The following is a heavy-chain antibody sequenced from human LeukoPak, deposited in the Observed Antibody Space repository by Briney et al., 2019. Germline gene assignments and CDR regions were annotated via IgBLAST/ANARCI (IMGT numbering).Heavy chain of an antibody. Sequence: ASVRVSCKASGGTFSSYAISWVRQAPGQGLEWMGGIIPIFGTANYAQKFQGRVTITADESTSTAYMELSSLRSEDTAVYYCARGHRDECFDPWGQGTLVTVSS. CDR3: ARGHRDECFDP. D-gene: IGHD3-3*01. J-gene: IGHJ5*02. CDR2: IIPIFGTA. CDR1: GGTFSSYA. V-gene: IGHV1-69*13.